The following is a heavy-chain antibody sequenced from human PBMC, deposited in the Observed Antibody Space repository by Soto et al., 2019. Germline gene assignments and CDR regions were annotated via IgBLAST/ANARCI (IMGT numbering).Heavy chain of an antibody. J-gene: IGHJ5*02. CDR1: GYTFTSYH. Sequence: QVQLVQSGAEVKKPGASVKVSCKGSGYTFTSYHINWVRQATGQGLEWMGWMNPNSGNTGYAQTLQGRVTMTWDTSISNAYMELSSLRFEDTAMYYCARGHISSTKNWLDPWGQGTLVTVSS. D-gene: IGHD6-6*01. CDR2: MNPNSGNT. V-gene: IGHV1-8*01. CDR3: ARGHISSTKNWLDP.